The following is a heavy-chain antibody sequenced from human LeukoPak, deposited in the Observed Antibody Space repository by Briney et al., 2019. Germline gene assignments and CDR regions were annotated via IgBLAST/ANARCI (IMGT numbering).Heavy chain of an antibody. J-gene: IGHJ6*02. D-gene: IGHD4-23*01. CDR3: ARDWTGGGNYYYYYGMDV. Sequence: ASVKVSCKASGYTFTSYGISWVRQAPGQGLEWMGWISAYNGNTNYAQKLQGRVTMTTDTSTSTAYMELRSLRFDDTAVYYCARDWTGGGNYYYYYGMDVWGQGTTVTVSS. V-gene: IGHV1-18*01. CDR1: GYTFTSYG. CDR2: ISAYNGNT.